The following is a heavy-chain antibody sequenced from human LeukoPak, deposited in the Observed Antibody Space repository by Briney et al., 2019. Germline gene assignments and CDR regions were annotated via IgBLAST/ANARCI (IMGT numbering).Heavy chain of an antibody. V-gene: IGHV4-34*01. D-gene: IGHD3-16*01. CDR2: INHSGST. J-gene: IGHJ6*02. CDR3: ARDYRIMITFGGVSHGMDV. Sequence: SETLSLTCAVYGGSFSGYYWSWIRQPPGKGLEWIGEINHSGSTNYNPSLKSRVTISVDTSKNQFSLKLSSVTAADTAVYYCARDYRIMITFGGVSHGMDVWGQGTTVTVSS. CDR1: GGSFSGYY.